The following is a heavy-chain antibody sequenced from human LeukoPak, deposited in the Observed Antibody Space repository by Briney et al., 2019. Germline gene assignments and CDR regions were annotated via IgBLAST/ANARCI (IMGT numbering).Heavy chain of an antibody. D-gene: IGHD3-9*01. CDR1: GNSISSGDNY. Sequence: PSETLSLTCTVSGNSISSGDNYWSWIRQPAGKGLEWIGRIYTSGSTNYNPSLKSRVTISGDTSKNQFSLRLSSVTAADTAVYYCARECPSLRYFDCHYMDVWGKGTTVTISS. J-gene: IGHJ6*03. CDR3: ARECPSLRYFDCHYMDV. V-gene: IGHV4-61*02. CDR2: IYTSGST.